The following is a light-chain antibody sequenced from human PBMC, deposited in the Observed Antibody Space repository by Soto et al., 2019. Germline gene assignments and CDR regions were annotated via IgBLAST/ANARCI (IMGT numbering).Light chain of an antibody. V-gene: IGLV2-14*01. Sequence: QSALTQPASVSGSPGQSITISCTGTSSDVGAYNYVSWYQQHPDKAPKLMIFEVSDRPSGVSNRFSGSNSGNTASLTISGLQAEDEAEYFCSSYTSNSTLVFGGGTQLTVL. CDR2: EVS. CDR1: SSDVGAYNY. J-gene: IGLJ3*02. CDR3: SSYTSNSTLV.